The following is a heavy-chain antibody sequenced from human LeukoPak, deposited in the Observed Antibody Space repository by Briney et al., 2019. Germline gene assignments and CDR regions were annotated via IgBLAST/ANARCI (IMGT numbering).Heavy chain of an antibody. CDR2: IKQDGSEQ. J-gene: IGHJ4*02. CDR3: ARGGWYPDY. CDR1: GFTFSSSW. V-gene: IGHV3-7*01. D-gene: IGHD6-19*01. Sequence: QAGGSLRLSCVASGFTFSSSWMSWVRQPPGKGLEWVAYIKQDGSEQHYVGSVKGRFTISRDNAKNSLYLQMNSLRVEDTAVFYCARGGWYPDYWGLGTLVTVSS.